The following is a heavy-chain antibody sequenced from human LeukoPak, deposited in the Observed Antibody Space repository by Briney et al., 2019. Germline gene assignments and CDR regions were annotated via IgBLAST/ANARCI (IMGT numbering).Heavy chain of an antibody. V-gene: IGHV4-59*08. CDR1: GGSISSYY. D-gene: IGHD6-13*01. J-gene: IGHJ6*02. Sequence: SETLSLTCTVAGGSISSYYWSWVRQPPGKGLEWVGYIYYSGSTNYNPSLKSRVTISVDTSKNQFSLKLSSVTAADTAVYYCARSAAGVYYYYYGMDVWGQGTTVTVSS. CDR3: ARSAAGVYYYYYGMDV. CDR2: IYYSGST.